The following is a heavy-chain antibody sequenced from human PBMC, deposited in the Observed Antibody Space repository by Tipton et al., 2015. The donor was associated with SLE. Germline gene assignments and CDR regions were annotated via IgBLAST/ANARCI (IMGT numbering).Heavy chain of an antibody. V-gene: IGHV3-43*01. Sequence: PLRLSCSVSGFRLDEYNMNWVRQTPEKGLEWVALLTWGGDHTNYADSFKGRFIISRDDDKTSLFLQMNSLRSEDSGVYYCAKAHLPNSYFDVMDLWGQGTPVTVSS. CDR2: LTWGGDHT. J-gene: IGHJ6*02. CDR1: GFRLDEYN. CDR3: AKAHLPNSYFDVMDL. D-gene: IGHD4-23*01.